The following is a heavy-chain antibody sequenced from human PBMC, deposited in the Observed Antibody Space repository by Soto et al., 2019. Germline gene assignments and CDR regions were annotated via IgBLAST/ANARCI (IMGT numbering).Heavy chain of an antibody. D-gene: IGHD3-3*01. Sequence: GGSLRLSCAASGFTFSSYAMSWVRQAPGKGLEWVSAISGSGGSTYYADSVKGRFTISRDNSKNTLYLQMNSLRAEDTAVYYCAKSLAPYYDFWSGYPNWLDPWGQGTMVTVYS. CDR3: AKSLAPYYDFWSGYPNWLDP. CDR1: GFTFSSYA. J-gene: IGHJ5*02. V-gene: IGHV3-23*01. CDR2: ISGSGGST.